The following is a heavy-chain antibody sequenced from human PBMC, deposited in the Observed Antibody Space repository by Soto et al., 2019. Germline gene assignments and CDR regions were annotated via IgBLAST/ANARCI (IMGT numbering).Heavy chain of an antibody. V-gene: IGHV4-59*08. CDR1: GGSISSYY. J-gene: IGHJ4*02. CDR2: IYYSGST. CDR3: ARRCGYYFDY. Sequence: SATLSLTCTVSGGSISSYYWSWIRQPPGKGLEWIGYIYYSGSTNYNPSLKSRVTISVDTSKNQLSLKLSSVTAADTAVYYCARRCGYYFDYWGQGTLVTVS.